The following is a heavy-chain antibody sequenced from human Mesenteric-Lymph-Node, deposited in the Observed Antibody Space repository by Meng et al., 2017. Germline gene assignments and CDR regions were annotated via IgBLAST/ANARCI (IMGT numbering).Heavy chain of an antibody. J-gene: IGHJ5*02. CDR1: GGSISSSSYY. CDR2: IYYSGST. Sequence: SETLSLTCTVSGGSISSSSYYWGWIRQPPGKGLEWIGSIYYSGSTYYNPSLKSRVTISVDTSKNQFSLKLSSVTAADTAVYYCARGDCSGGSCYFFPWGQGTLVTVSS. CDR3: ARGDCSGGSCYFFP. V-gene: IGHV4-39*07. D-gene: IGHD2-15*01.